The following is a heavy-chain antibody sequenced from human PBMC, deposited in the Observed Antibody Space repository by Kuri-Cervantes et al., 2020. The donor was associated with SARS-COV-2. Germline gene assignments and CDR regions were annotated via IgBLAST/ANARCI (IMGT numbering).Heavy chain of an antibody. CDR1: GDSVNSINYY. V-gene: IGHV4-61*01. CDR2: IYYNGDT. CDR3: ARDQRRYRANDAPYDF. J-gene: IGHJ4*02. Sequence: GSLRLSCTVTGDSVNSINYYWTWIRQPPGKGLEWIGYIYYNGDTNYNPSLKGRVTISIDTSKNQLSLKLTSVTAADTAVYYCARDQRRYRANDAPYDFWGQGTLVTVSS. D-gene: IGHD1-26*01.